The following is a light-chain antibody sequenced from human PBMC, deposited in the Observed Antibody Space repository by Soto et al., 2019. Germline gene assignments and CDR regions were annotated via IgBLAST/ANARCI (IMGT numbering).Light chain of an antibody. CDR3: HQRQSWPRT. Sequence: EIVLTQSPGTLSLSPGGRATLSCRASQSVSSSYLAWYQQKPGQAPRLVIYGASSRATGIPDRFSGSGSGTDFTLTISSLEPEDFAVYYCHQRQSWPRTFGQGTKVDIK. J-gene: IGKJ1*01. CDR2: GAS. CDR1: QSVSSSY. V-gene: IGKV3-20*01.